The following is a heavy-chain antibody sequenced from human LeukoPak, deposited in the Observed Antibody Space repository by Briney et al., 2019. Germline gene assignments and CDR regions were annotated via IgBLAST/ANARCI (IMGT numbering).Heavy chain of an antibody. D-gene: IGHD6-19*01. J-gene: IGHJ4*02. CDR2: ISYDGSNK. CDR1: GFTFSSYA. Sequence: PGGSLRLSCAASGFTFSSYAMHWVRQAPGKGLEWVAVISYDGSNKYYADSVKGRFTISRDNSKNTLYLQMNSLRAEDTAVYYCARDPGAGYFDYWGQGTLVTVSS. V-gene: IGHV3-30-3*01. CDR3: ARDPGAGYFDY.